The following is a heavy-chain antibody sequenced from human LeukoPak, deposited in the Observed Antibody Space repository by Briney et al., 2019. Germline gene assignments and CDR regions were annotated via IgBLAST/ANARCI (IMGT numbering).Heavy chain of an antibody. V-gene: IGHV3-23*01. CDR1: GFTFSSYA. CDR3: AKDGGHGSGYFSDY. J-gene: IGHJ4*02. CDR2: ISGSGGST. Sequence: GGSLRLSCAASGFTFSSYAMSWVRQAPGKGLEWVSAISGSGGSTYYADSVKGRFTISRDNSKNTLYLQMNSLRAEDTAVYYCAKDGGHGSGYFSDYWGQGTLVTVSS. D-gene: IGHD3-22*01.